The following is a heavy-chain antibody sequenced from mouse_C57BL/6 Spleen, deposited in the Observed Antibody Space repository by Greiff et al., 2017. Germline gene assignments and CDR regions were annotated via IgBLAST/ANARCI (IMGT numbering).Heavy chain of an antibody. V-gene: IGHV1-50*01. CDR3: ARSGPFAY. CDR2: IDPSDSYT. D-gene: IGHD4-1*01. Sequence: QVQLQQPGAELVKPGASVKLSCKASGYTFTSYWMQWVKQRPGQGLEWIGEIDPSDSYTNYNQKFKGKATLTVDTSSSTAYMQLGSLTSEDSAVYYCARSGPFAYWGQGTLVTVSA. CDR1: GYTFTSYW. J-gene: IGHJ3*01.